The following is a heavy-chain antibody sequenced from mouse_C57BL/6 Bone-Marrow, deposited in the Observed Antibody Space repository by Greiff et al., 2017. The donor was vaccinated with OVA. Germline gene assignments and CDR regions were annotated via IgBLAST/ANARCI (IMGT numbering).Heavy chain of an antibody. J-gene: IGHJ4*01. CDR2: IDPNSGGT. CDR1: GYTFTSYR. CDR3: ARVGGYDGGGYAMDY. V-gene: IGHV1-72*01. D-gene: IGHD2-2*01. Sequence: QVQLQQPGAELVKPGASVKLSCKASGYTFTSYRMHWVKQRPGRGLEWVGRIDPNSGGTKYNEKFKSKATLTVDKPSSTAYMELSSLTAEDSAVYDCARVGGYDGGGYAMDYWGQGTSVTVSS.